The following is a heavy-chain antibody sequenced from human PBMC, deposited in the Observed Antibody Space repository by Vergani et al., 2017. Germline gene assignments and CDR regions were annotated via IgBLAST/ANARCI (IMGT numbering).Heavy chain of an antibody. V-gene: IGHV3-30*03. CDR2: ISYDGTQK. J-gene: IGHJ1*01. CDR3: STKRCAPPGFQIRCFRE. CDR1: GFPSSYYG. D-gene: IGHD2-8*01. Sequence: QVHLVESGGGVVQPGRPLRLSCVVSGFPSSYYGMHWVRPAPGKGLEWLAVISYDGTQKYYADSVKGRFTISRDNYKSALDLQMNSLRTEDTAVYYCSTKRCAPPGFQIRCFREWGQGTLVTVFS.